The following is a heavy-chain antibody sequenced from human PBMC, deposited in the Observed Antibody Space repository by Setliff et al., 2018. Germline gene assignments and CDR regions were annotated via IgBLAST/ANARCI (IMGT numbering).Heavy chain of an antibody. Sequence: ETLSLTCTVSGGSIRNYYWSWIRQPPGKGLEWIGYIYYSGNTNYNPSLKSRVTISVDTSKNQFSLKLSSVTAADTAVYFCARQPSSGAYYNPRPYYFDSWGQGTLVTVSS. CDR2: IYYSGNT. J-gene: IGHJ4*02. V-gene: IGHV4-59*01. CDR3: ARQPSSGAYYNPRPYYFDS. CDR1: GGSIRNYY. D-gene: IGHD3-10*01.